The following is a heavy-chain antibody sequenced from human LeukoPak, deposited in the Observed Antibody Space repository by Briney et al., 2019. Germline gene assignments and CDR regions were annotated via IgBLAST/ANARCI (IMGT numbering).Heavy chain of an antibody. CDR2: INHDGSLT. CDR1: GFSFVNYW. V-gene: IGHV3-74*01. J-gene: IGHJ4*02. CDR3: TRGRTSRY. Sequence: GGSLRLSCAVSGFSFVNYWMYWVRQTPGKGLVWVSRINHDGSLTTYADSVKGRSTISRDNAKNSLYLQMNSLRADDTAVYYCTRGRTSRYWGQGTLVTVSS.